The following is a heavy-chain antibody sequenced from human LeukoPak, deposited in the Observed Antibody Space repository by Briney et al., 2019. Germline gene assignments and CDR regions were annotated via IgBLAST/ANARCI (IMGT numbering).Heavy chain of an antibody. V-gene: IGHV4-59*12. D-gene: IGHD5-18*01. Sequence: PSETLSLTCTVSGGSIVGYYWSWIRQPPGKGLEWIAYIYYSGNTNYNPSLESRVTISVDTSKNQFSLKLSSVTAADTAVYYCARLNSYGSPYFDYWGQGTLVTVSS. CDR3: ARLNSYGSPYFDY. CDR1: GGSIVGYY. CDR2: IYYSGNT. J-gene: IGHJ4*02.